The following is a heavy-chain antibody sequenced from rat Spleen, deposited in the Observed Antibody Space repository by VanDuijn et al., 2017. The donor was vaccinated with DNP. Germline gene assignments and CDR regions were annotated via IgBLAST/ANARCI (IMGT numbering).Heavy chain of an antibody. CDR1: GFSLTNHH. J-gene: IGHJ3*01. Sequence: QVQLRESGPGLVQPSQTLSLACTVSGFSLTNHHVHWVRQPSGKGLEWIGRIWSDGDTSYNSALTSRLGISRDTSKSQVLLKMSSLQTEDTAMYFCASTSFYDGSYYLGWFAYWGQGSLVTVSS. CDR2: IWSDGDT. D-gene: IGHD1-12*02. CDR3: ASTSFYDGSYYLGWFAY. V-gene: IGHV2-32*01.